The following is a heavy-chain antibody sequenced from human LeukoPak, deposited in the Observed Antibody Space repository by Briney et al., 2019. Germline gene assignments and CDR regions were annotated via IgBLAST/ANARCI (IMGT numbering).Heavy chain of an antibody. J-gene: IGHJ3*01. CDR2: IYSGGNT. V-gene: IGHV3-66*01. Sequence: GGSLRLSCAVFGFTVSNNYMHWVRQAPGKGLEWVSVIYSGGNTFYADSVKGRFTISRDNSKNTLYLQMNSLRGEDTAVYYCARDRDDWNDDKLLDAFDLWGQGTMVTVSS. D-gene: IGHD1-1*01. CDR3: ARDRDDWNDDKLLDAFDL. CDR1: GFTVSNNY.